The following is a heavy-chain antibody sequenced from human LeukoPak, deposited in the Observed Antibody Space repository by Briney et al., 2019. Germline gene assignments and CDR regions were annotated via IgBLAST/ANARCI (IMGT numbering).Heavy chain of an antibody. D-gene: IGHD3-22*01. V-gene: IGHV1-69*02. CDR3: ARVDSSGYADY. J-gene: IGHJ4*02. Sequence: ASVKVSCKASGGTFSSYTISWVRQAPGQGLEWMGRTIPILGIANYAQKFQGRVTITADKSTSTAYMELSSLRSEDTAVYYCARVDSSGYADYWGQGTLVTVSS. CDR2: TIPILGIA. CDR1: GGTFSSYT.